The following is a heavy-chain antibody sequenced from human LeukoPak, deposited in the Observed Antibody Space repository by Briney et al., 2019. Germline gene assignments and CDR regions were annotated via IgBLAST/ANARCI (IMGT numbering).Heavy chain of an antibody. CDR3: ARDAGADRPFDY. J-gene: IGHJ4*02. Sequence: SETLSLTCTVSGGSIINYYWTWIRQPPGKGLEWIGNIYYSGYTSYNPSLTSRFTISVDTSKNQFSLKLSSVTAADTAVYYWARDAGADRPFDYWGQGTLVTVSS. CDR2: IYYSGYT. V-gene: IGHV4-59*01. CDR1: GGSIINYY. D-gene: IGHD6-6*01.